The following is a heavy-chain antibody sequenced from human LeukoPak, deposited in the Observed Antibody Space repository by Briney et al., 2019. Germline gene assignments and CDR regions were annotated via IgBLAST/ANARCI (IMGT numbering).Heavy chain of an antibody. CDR1: GDSLSSSSYY. CDR2: IYYSGST. CDR3: ARHRPLGFRAFDI. V-gene: IGHV4-39*01. J-gene: IGHJ3*02. Sequence: PSETLSLTCTVSGDSLSSSSYYWGWIRQPPGKGLEWIGSIYYSGSTYYNPSLKSRVTISVDTSKNQFSLKLSSVTAADTAVYYCARHRPLGFRAFDIWGQETTVTVSS.